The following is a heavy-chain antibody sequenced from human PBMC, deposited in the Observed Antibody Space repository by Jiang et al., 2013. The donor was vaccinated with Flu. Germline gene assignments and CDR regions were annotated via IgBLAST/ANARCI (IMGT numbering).Heavy chain of an antibody. CDR2: IYYSGST. D-gene: IGHD3-22*01. V-gene: IGHV4-39*01. CDR1: GGSISSSSYY. Sequence: GLVKPSETLSLTCTVSGGSISSSSYYWGWIRQPPGKGLEWIGSIYYSGSTYYNPSLKSRVTISVDTSKNQFSLKLSSVTAADTAVYYCARRRVGTMIAEDPNRRGDYGMDVWGQGTTVTVSS. J-gene: IGHJ6*02. CDR3: ARRRVGTMIAEDPNRRGDYGMDV.